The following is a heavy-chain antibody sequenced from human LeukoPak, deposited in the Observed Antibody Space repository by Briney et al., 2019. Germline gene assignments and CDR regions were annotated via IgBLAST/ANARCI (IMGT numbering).Heavy chain of an antibody. Sequence: GGSLRLSCAASGFTFSTFAMIWVRQPPGKGLEWVSSIFPSGGEIHYADSVRGRFTISRDNSKSTLSLQMNSLRAEDTAIYYCATYRQVLLPFESGGQGTLVTVSA. CDR1: GFTFSTFA. J-gene: IGHJ4*02. V-gene: IGHV3-23*01. D-gene: IGHD2-8*02. CDR3: ATYRQVLLPFES. CDR2: IFPSGGEI.